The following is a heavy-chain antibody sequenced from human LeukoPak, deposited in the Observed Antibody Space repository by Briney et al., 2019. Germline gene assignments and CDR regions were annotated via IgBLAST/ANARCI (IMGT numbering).Heavy chain of an antibody. D-gene: IGHD2-15*01. CDR1: GFTVSSNY. CDR2: IYSGGST. Sequence: GGSLRLSCAASGFTVSSNYMSWVRQAPGKGLEWVSVIYSGGSTYYADSVKGRFTISRHNSKNTLYLQMNSLRAEGTAVYYCARDRYCSGGSCYWGADYWGQGTLVTVSS. J-gene: IGHJ4*02. CDR3: ARDRYCSGGSCYWGADY. V-gene: IGHV3-53*04.